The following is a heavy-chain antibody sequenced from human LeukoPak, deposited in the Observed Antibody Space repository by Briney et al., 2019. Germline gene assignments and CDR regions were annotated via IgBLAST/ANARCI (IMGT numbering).Heavy chain of an antibody. CDR2: IYYSGST. CDR1: GGSISSGGYY. D-gene: IGHD3-9*01. V-gene: IGHV4-31*03. CDR3: AREHYDILTGSNWFDP. J-gene: IGHJ5*02. Sequence: PSQTLSLTCTVSGGSISSGGYYWSWIRQHPGKGLEWIGYIYYSGSTYYNPSLKSRVTISVDTSKNQFSLKLSSVTAADTAVYYCAREHYDILTGSNWFDPWGQGTLVTVSS.